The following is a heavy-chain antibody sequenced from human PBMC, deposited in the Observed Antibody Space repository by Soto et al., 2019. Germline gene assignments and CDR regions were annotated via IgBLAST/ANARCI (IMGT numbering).Heavy chain of an antibody. CDR3: ARAPKSSSAWCVVY. D-gene: IGHD6-19*01. CDR1: GYTFTTYG. V-gene: IGHV1-18*01. J-gene: IGHJ4*02. Sequence: QVQLVQSGAEVKKPGASVKVSCKASGYTFTTYGISWVRQAPGQGLEWMGWISAYNGNTNYAQKYQGRVTMTTDTSTSTAYMELTSLRSDDTAVYYCARAPKSSSAWCVVYWDQGTLVTVSS. CDR2: ISAYNGNT.